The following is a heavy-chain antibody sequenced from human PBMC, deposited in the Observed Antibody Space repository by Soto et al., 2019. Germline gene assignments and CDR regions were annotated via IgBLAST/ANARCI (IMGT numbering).Heavy chain of an antibody. Sequence: QVQLVQSGAEVKKPGASVKVSCKVSGYTLTELSMHWVRQAPGKGLEWMGGFDPEDGETIYAQKFQGRVTMTEDTSTDTAYMELSSLISEDTSVYYCATYMIVVVISSVVTGDAFDIWGQGTMVTVSS. CDR2: FDPEDGET. V-gene: IGHV1-24*01. CDR3: ATYMIVVVISSVVTGDAFDI. D-gene: IGHD3-22*01. J-gene: IGHJ3*02. CDR1: GYTLTELS.